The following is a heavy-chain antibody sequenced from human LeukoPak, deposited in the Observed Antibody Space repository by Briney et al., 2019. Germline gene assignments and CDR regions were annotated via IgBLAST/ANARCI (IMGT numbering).Heavy chain of an antibody. D-gene: IGHD6-13*01. J-gene: IGHJ4*02. CDR1: GGSISSGGYY. V-gene: IGHV4-31*03. CDR3: ARSPSSSRYWGD. Sequence: TPSQTLSLTCTVSGGSISSGGYYWSWIRQHPGKGLEWIGYIYYSGSTYYNPSLKSRVTISIDTSKNQFSLKLSSVTAADTAVYYCARSPSSSRYWGDWGQGTLVTVSS. CDR2: IYYSGST.